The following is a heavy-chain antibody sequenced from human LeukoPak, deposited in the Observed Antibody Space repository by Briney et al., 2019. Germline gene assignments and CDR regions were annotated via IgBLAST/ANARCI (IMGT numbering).Heavy chain of an antibody. J-gene: IGHJ4*02. CDR1: GITFSRFW. D-gene: IGHD5-18*01. CDR3: AKDDTWIQLWFVFDY. Sequence: PGGSLRLSCAASGITFSRFWMSWVRQAPGKGLQWVANINQDGSEKHYVDSVKGRFTISRDNAENSLYLQMNSLRAEDTAVYYCAKDDTWIQLWFVFDYWGQGTLVTVSS. V-gene: IGHV3-7*03. CDR2: INQDGSEK.